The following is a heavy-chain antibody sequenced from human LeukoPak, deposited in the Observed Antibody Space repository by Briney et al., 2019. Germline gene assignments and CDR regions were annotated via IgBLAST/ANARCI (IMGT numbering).Heavy chain of an antibody. Sequence: GGSLRLSCVASGFTVSNNYMSWVRQAPGKGLEWVSIMYSGNYIYYADSVKGRFTISRDNSKNTLFLQMNSLRAEDTAVYYCARDRGIAAVGGRGMDVWGQGTTVTVSS. CDR1: GFTVSNNY. CDR3: ARDRGIAAVGGRGMDV. CDR2: MYSGNYI. J-gene: IGHJ6*02. D-gene: IGHD6-13*01. V-gene: IGHV3-66*01.